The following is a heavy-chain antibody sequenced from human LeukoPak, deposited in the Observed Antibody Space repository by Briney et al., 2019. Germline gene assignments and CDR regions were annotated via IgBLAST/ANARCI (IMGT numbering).Heavy chain of an antibody. CDR1: GYTFTSYY. V-gene: IGHV1-46*01. D-gene: IGHD3-9*01. CDR2: INPSSGST. J-gene: IGHJ4*02. Sequence: ASVKVSCKASGYTFTSYYMHWVRQAPGQGLEWMGIINPSSGSTSYAQKFQGRVTMTRDTSTSTVYMELSSLRSEDTAVYYCARGPQTYYDILTGQEGYWGQGTLVTVSS. CDR3: ARGPQTYYDILTGQEGY.